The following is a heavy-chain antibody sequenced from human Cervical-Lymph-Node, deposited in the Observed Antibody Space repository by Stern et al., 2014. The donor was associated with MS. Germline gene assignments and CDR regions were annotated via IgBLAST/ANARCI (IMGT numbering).Heavy chain of an antibody. CDR1: GFTFRDYG. J-gene: IGHJ1*01. CDR2: ISHDGVDK. Sequence: VQLVESGGGVVQPGRSLRLSCTASGFTFRDYGMHWVRQAPGKGLEWGALISHDGVDKFYADSVKGRFTISRDASKNTVSLHMNSLRVEDTAVYYCAKHQEWLAGVVFQDWGQGTLVTVSS. V-gene: IGHV3-30*18. CDR3: AKHQEWLAGVVFQD. D-gene: IGHD6-19*01.